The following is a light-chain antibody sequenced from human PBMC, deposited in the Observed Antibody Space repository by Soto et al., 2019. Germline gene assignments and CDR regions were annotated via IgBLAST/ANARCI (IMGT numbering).Light chain of an antibody. J-gene: IGLJ1*01. CDR2: DVN. CDR1: SSDVGAYNY. Sequence: QPASVSGSPGQSIAISCTGTSSDVGAYNYVSWYQQHPGKAPKLMIYDVNNRPSGVSNRFSGSKSGNTASLTISGLQAEDEADYYCCSYTTSSTYVFGTGTKLTVL. V-gene: IGLV2-14*03. CDR3: CSYTTSSTYV.